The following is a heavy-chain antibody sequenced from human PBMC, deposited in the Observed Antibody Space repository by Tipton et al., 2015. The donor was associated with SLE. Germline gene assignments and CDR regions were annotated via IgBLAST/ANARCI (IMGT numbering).Heavy chain of an antibody. CDR2: INHSGST. CDR3: ARRGSLVPGVIIKQDWYVDL. J-gene: IGHJ2*01. V-gene: IGHV4-34*01. CDR1: GGSFSGYY. Sequence: TLSLTCAVYGGSFSGYYWSWIRQPPGKELEGIGEINHSGSTNYNPSLKSRVTISLDTSKNQISLKLSSLTAADTAVYYCARRGSLVPGVIIKQDWYVDLWGRGTLVTVSS. D-gene: IGHD3-10*01.